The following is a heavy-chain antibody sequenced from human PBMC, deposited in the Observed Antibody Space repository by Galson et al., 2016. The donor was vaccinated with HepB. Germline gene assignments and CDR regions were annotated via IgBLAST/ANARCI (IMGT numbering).Heavy chain of an antibody. Sequence: SLRLSCAASGVTFKSYACYWIRQAPGKGLDWVAVTSHGGNSNTYADSVKGRFTTSRDNSKNTLYLQMNSLRVEDTAVYYCASFGGVIAYDAFDIWGQGTMVTVSS. CDR1: GVTFKSYA. V-gene: IGHV3-30-3*01. J-gene: IGHJ3*02. CDR2: TSHGGNSN. D-gene: IGHD3-16*02. CDR3: ASFGGVIAYDAFDI.